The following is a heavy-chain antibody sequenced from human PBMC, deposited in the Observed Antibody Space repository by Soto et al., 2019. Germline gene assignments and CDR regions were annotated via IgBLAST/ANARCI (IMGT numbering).Heavy chain of an antibody. CDR1: GFTFSSYS. CDR2: ISSSSSTI. CDR3: ARDQSAKSPSSGYYFNYYYGMDV. V-gene: IGHV3-48*02. J-gene: IGHJ6*02. D-gene: IGHD3-22*01. Sequence: TGGSLRLSCAASGFTFSSYSMDWVRQAPGKGLEWVSYISSSSSTIYYADSVKGRFTISRDNAKNSLYLQMNSLRDEDTAVYYCARDQSAKSPSSGYYFNYYYGMDVWGQGTTVTVSS.